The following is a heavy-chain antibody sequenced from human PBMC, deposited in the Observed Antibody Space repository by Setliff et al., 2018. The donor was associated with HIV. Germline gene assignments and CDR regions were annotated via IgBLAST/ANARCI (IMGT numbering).Heavy chain of an antibody. CDR2: IYYSGNT. CDR1: GGSIKSSSYY. V-gene: IGHV4-39*01. Sequence: SSETLSLTCTVSGGSIKSSSYYWGWIRQPPGKGLEWIGSIYYSGNTYYNPSLKSRVTISVDTPKNQFSLKLTSVTAADTAVYYCARGTVITYFYDSSGSLDYWGQGTLVTVSS. J-gene: IGHJ4*02. CDR3: ARGTVITYFYDSSGSLDY. D-gene: IGHD3-22*01.